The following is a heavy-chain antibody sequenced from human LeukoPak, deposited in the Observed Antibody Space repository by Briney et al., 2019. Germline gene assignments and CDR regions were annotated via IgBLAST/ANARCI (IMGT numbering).Heavy chain of an antibody. CDR2: IYYSGST. V-gene: IGHV4-39*07. J-gene: IGHJ3*02. CDR1: GDSISSRSYF. D-gene: IGHD3-22*01. CDR3: ARVGGITMIVVLITDAFDI. Sequence: PSETLSLTCIVSGDSISSRSYFWGWIRQPPGKGLEWIGSIYYSGSTYYNPSLKSRVTISVDTSKNQFSLELRSVTAADTAVYYCARVGGITMIVVLITDAFDIWGQGTMVTVSS.